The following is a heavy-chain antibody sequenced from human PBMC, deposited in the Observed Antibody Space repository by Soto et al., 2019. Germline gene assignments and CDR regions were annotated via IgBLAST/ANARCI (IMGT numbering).Heavy chain of an antibody. Sequence: EVQLVESGGGLVQPGGSLRLSCAASGFTFSSYNMNWVRQAPGKVLEWVSYISSSSSTIYYADSVKGRFTISRDNAKNSLYLQMNSLRDEDTAVYYCARAKQWLVGGFDSWGQGTLVTVSS. CDR1: GFTFSSYN. J-gene: IGHJ4*02. CDR2: ISSSSSTI. V-gene: IGHV3-48*02. D-gene: IGHD6-19*01. CDR3: ARAKQWLVGGFDS.